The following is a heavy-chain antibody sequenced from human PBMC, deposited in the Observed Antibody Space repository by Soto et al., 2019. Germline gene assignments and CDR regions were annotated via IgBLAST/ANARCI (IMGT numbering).Heavy chain of an antibody. J-gene: IGHJ6*03. Sequence: SETLSVTCTVSGGSISTYFWSWIRQPAGGGLEWIGRIYTTGSTNYNPSLKSRVTMSLDTSRNQFSLKLSSVTAADTAVYYCAREGGYFDSSGYRVSHHHAVDVWGKGTTVT. CDR3: AREGGYFDSSGYRVSHHHAVDV. D-gene: IGHD3-22*01. CDR1: GGSISTYF. CDR2: IYTTGST. V-gene: IGHV4-4*07.